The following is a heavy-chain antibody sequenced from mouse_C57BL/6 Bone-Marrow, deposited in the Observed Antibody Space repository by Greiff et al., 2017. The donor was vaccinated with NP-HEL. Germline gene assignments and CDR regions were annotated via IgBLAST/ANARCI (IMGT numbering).Heavy chain of an antibody. CDR1: GYTFTDYY. CDR3: ARDGAHYYGSSAWFAY. D-gene: IGHD1-1*01. V-gene: IGHV1-26*01. CDR2: INPNNGGT. J-gene: IGHJ3*01. Sequence: EVQLQQSGPELVKPGASVKISCKASGYTFTDYYMNWVKQSHGKSLEWIGDINPNNGGTSYNQKFKGKATLTVDKSSSIAYMELRSLTSEDSAVYYCARDGAHYYGSSAWFAYWGQGTLVTVSA.